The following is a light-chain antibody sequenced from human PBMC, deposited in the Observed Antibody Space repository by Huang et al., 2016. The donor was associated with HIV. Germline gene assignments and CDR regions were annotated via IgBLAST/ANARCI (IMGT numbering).Light chain of an antibody. J-gene: IGKJ4*01. CDR2: GAS. CDR1: QNVKTN. CDR3: EQYDVWPLT. Sequence: IVLTQSPATLSLSPGERATLSCRASQNVKTNLAWYQQKPGQPPRLLLYGASTRATGIPAKFSGSGSGTEFTLTISSLQSEDFAVFYCEQYDVWPLTFGGGTKVEIK. V-gene: IGKV3-15*01.